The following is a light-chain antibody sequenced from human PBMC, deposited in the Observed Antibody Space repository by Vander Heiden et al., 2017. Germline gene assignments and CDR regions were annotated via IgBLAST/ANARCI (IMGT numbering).Light chain of an antibody. CDR3: QQYSSSRT. V-gene: IGKV3-20*01. CDR2: GAS. J-gene: IGKJ1*01. Sequence: EIVLTQSPGTLSLSPGERATLSCRASQSVSSSYLAWYQKKPGQAPRLIIYGASSRATGIPDGFSGSGSGTDFTITISRLEHEDFTVYYCQQYSSSRTFGQGTKVEIK. CDR1: QSVSSSY.